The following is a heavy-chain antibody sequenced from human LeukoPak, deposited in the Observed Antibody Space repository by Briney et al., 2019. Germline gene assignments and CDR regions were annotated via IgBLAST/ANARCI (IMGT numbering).Heavy chain of an antibody. D-gene: IGHD1-26*01. CDR3: AQDRAMGATPGVDY. CDR2: ISYDGSNK. J-gene: IGHJ4*02. Sequence: PGRSLRLSCAASGFTFSSYGMHWVRQAPGKGLEWVAVISYDGSNKYYADSVKGRFSISRDNSKNTLYLQMNSLRPEDTAVFYCAQDRAMGATPGVDYWGQGTLVTVSS. CDR1: GFTFSSYG. V-gene: IGHV3-30*18.